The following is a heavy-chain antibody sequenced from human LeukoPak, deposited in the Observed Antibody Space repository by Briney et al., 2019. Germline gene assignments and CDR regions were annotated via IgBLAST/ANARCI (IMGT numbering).Heavy chain of an antibody. CDR1: GFTFSSYW. CDR2: IRQDGSEK. J-gene: IGHJ4*02. CDR3: ARDKMQQSTEGSNFDR. Sequence: PGGSPRLSCAASGFTFSSYWMSWVRQAPGKGLEWVANIRQDGSEKNYVDSVKGRFTISRDNAKNSLYLQMNSLRVEDTAVYYCARDKMQQSTEGSNFDRWGQGTLVTVSS. D-gene: IGHD6-13*01. V-gene: IGHV3-7*01.